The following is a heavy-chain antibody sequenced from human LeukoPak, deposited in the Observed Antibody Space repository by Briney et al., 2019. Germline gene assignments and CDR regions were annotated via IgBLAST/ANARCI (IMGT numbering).Heavy chain of an antibody. CDR2: ISGSGGST. D-gene: IGHD3-22*01. V-gene: IGHV3-23*01. CDR1: GFTFSSYA. CDR3: AKFKRGRYDSSGYYYYFDY. J-gene: IGHJ4*02. Sequence: GGSLRLSCAASGFTFSSYAMSWVRQAPGKGLEWVSAISGSGGSTYYADPVKGRFTISRDNSKNTLYLQMNSLRAEDTAVYYCAKFKRGRYDSSGYYYYFDYWGQGTLVTVSS.